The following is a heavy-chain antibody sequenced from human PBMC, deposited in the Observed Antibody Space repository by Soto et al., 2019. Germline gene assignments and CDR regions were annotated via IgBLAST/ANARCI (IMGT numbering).Heavy chain of an antibody. CDR1: GGSINSYY. J-gene: IGHJ4*02. CDR3: ARDYYDTTHFFDH. CDR2: SFYSGST. Sequence: QVQLQESGPGLVKPSESLSLTCSVSGGSINSYYWSWIRQPPGKGLEWIGYSFYSGSTIYNPSLKSRATISADTSKNQSSLKLSSVTAADTAVYYCARDYYDTTHFFDHWGQGTLVTVSS. D-gene: IGHD3-16*01. V-gene: IGHV4-59*01.